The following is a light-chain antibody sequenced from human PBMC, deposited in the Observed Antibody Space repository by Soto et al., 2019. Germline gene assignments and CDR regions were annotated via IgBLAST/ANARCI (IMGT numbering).Light chain of an antibody. J-gene: IGKJ4*01. CDR2: GVS. CDR1: QSVSSNY. CDR3: QQYFTSPLT. Sequence: EVVLTQSPGTLSLSPGESATLSCRASQSVSSNYLAWYQQKPDQAPRLLLYGVSTRATGIPARFSGSGSGTDFSLTVSRLEPEDFALYYCQQYFTSPLTFGGGTKVEIK. V-gene: IGKV3-20*01.